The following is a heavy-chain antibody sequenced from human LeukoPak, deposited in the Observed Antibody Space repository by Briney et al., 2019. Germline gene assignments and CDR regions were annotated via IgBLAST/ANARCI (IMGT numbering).Heavy chain of an antibody. CDR2: ITWNSDTI. Sequence: RPGRSLRLSCAASGFTFEDYGMHWVRQAPGKGLEWVAGITWNSDTIAYVDSVKGRFTISRDNAKNSLYLQMNSLRAEDSALYYCAQGGPADIIAYWGQGTLVIVSS. V-gene: IGHV3-9*01. D-gene: IGHD2-2*01. J-gene: IGHJ4*02. CDR3: AQGGPADIIAY. CDR1: GFTFEDYG.